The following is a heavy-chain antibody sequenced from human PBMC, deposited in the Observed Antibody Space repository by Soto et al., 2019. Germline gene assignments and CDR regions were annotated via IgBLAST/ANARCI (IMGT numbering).Heavy chain of an antibody. D-gene: IGHD3-10*01. CDR3: ARHVFTTVVRGFITTFEYYSGMDV. V-gene: IGHV4-59*08. Sequence: SETLSLTCTVSGGSISSYYWNWIRQPPGKGLEWIGYIYDRGSTNYNPSLKSRVTISVDTSKDQFSLKLSSVTAADTAVYYCARHVFTTVVRGFITTFEYYSGMDVWGQGTTVTVSS. CDR1: GGSISSYY. J-gene: IGHJ6*02. CDR2: IYDRGST.